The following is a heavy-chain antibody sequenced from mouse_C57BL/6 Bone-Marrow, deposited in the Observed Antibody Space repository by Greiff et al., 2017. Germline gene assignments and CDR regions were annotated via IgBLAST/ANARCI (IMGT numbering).Heavy chain of an antibody. D-gene: IGHD2-4*01. J-gene: IGHJ1*03. Sequence: QVQLQQPGAELVKPGASVKLSCKASGYTFTSYWMHWVKQRPGQGLEWIGMIHPNSGSTNYNEKFKSKATLTVDKSSSTAYMQLSSLTSEDSSVYYCSRSAQLRRMNCYVWGTGTTVTVSS. CDR2: IHPNSGST. V-gene: IGHV1-64*01. CDR1: GYTFTSYW. CDR3: SRSAQLRRMNCYV.